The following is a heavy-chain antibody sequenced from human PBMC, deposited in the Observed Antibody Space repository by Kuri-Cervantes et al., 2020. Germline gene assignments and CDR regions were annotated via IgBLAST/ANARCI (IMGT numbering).Heavy chain of an antibody. J-gene: IGHJ4*02. CDR1: GGSISSYY. CDR3: ARSTESGVGY. CDR2: IYYSGST. Sequence: GSLRLSCTVSGGSISSYYWSWVRQPPGKGLEWIGYIYYSGSTNYNPSLKSRVTISVDTSKNQFSLKLSPVTAADTAVYYCARSTESGVGYWGQGTLVTVSS. D-gene: IGHD7-27*01. V-gene: IGHV4-59*01.